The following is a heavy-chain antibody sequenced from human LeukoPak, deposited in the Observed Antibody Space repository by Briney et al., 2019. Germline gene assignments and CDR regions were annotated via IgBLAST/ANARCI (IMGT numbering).Heavy chain of an antibody. Sequence: SETLSLTCTVSGGSISSGSYYWSWIRQPAGKGLEWIGRIYTSGRTNYNPSLKGRVTISVDTSKNQFSLKLSSVTAADTAVYYCASTYSSGWYSYFDYWGQGTLVTVSS. CDR2: IYTSGRT. V-gene: IGHV4-61*02. D-gene: IGHD6-19*01. CDR1: GGSISSGSYY. J-gene: IGHJ4*02. CDR3: ASTYSSGWYSYFDY.